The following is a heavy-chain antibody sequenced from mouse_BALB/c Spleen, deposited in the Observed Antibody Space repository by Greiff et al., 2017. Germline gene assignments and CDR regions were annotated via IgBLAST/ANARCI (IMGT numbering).Heavy chain of an antibody. CDR1: GYTFSSYW. D-gene: IGHD2-14*01. CDR2: ILPGSGST. CDR3: ARGGVRRPFAY. J-gene: IGHJ3*01. V-gene: IGHV1-9*01. Sequence: QVQLKQSGAELMKPGASVKISCKATGYTFSSYWIEWVKQRPGHGLEWIGEILPGSGSTNYNEKFKGKATFTADTSSNTAYMQLSSLTSEDSAVYYCARGGVRRPFAYWGQGTLVTVSA.